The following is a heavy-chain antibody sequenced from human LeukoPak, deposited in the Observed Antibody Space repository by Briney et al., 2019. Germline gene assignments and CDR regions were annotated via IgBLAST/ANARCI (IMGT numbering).Heavy chain of an antibody. J-gene: IGHJ4*02. CDR3: ARNFASDSSLIDH. CDR2: IDTNTGNP. D-gene: IGHD2-21*01. V-gene: IGHV7-4-1*02. Sequence: ASMKVSCKTSGYTFKNFVMNWVRQAPGQGLEWMGWIDTNTGNPTYVQRFTGRFVFSVDASVNTAYLQISSLKAEDTAVYYCARNFASDSSLIDHWGQGTLVTVSS. CDR1: GYTFKNFV.